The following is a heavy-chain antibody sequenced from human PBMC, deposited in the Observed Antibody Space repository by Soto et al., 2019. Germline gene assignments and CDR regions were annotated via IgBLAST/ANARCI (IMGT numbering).Heavy chain of an antibody. CDR1: GFTFRNYG. Sequence: QVQLVESGGGVVQPGRSLRLSCAASGFTFRNYGMHWVRQAPGKGLEWLAVIWYDGSNKYYADSVKGRFTISRDNSKKTLNLEMNTLRDEDTAVYYCARDVRSRRYDLWGQGTLVIVSS. CDR3: ARDVRSRRYDL. CDR2: IWYDGSNK. J-gene: IGHJ5*02. D-gene: IGHD3-10*02. V-gene: IGHV3-33*01.